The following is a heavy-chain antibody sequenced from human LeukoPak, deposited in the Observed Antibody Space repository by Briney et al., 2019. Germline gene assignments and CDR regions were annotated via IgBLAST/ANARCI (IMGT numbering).Heavy chain of an antibody. V-gene: IGHV1-46*01. CDR1: GYTFTSYY. J-gene: IGHJ4*02. CDR3: ARESSVGATSV. D-gene: IGHD1-26*01. Sequence: APVKVSCKASGYTFTSYYMHWVRQAPGQGLEWMGIINPSGGSTSYAQKFQGRVTMTRDTSTSTVYMELSSLRSEDTALYYCARESSVGATSVWGQGTLVTVSS. CDR2: INPSGGST.